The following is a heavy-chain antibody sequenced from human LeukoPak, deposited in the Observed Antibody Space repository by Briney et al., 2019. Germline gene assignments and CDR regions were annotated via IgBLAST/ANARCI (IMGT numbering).Heavy chain of an antibody. Sequence: GGSLRLSCAASGFIFSSYWMTWVRQAPGKGLEWVANIKRDGSENYYVDSVKGRFTISRDNAKNSLFLQMNSLRAEDTAVYYCARGGGWIYGDAPFDYWGQGTLVTVSS. D-gene: IGHD4-17*01. J-gene: IGHJ4*02. V-gene: IGHV3-7*01. CDR3: ARGGGWIYGDAPFDY. CDR1: GFIFSSYW. CDR2: IKRDGSEN.